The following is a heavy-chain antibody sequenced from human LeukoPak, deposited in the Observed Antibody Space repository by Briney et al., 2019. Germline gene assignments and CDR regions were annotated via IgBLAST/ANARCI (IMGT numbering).Heavy chain of an antibody. CDR3: ARLRVLWFGELSAFDI. CDR1: GGSISSSSYY. CDR2: IYYSGST. J-gene: IGHJ3*02. Sequence: SETLSLTCTVSGGSISSSSYYWGWIRQPPGKGLEWIGSIYYSGSTYYNPSLKSRVTISVDTSKNQFSLKLSSVTAADTAVYYCARLRVLWFGELSAFDIWGQGTMVTVSS. D-gene: IGHD3-10*01. V-gene: IGHV4-39*01.